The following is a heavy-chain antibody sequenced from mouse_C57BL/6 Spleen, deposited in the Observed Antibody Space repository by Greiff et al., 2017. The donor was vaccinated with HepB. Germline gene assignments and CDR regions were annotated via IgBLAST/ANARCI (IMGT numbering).Heavy chain of an antibody. J-gene: IGHJ1*03. V-gene: IGHV1-53*01. CDR1: GYTFTSYW. Sequence: QVQLQQPGPELVKPGASVKLSCKASGYTFTSYWMHWVKQRPGQGLEWIGNINPSNGGTNYNEKFKSKATLTVDKSSSTAYMQLSSLTSEDSAVYYCARETYFGSSYGYFEVWGTGPTVSGSS. D-gene: IGHD1-1*01. CDR2: INPSNGGT. CDR3: ARETYFGSSYGYFEV.